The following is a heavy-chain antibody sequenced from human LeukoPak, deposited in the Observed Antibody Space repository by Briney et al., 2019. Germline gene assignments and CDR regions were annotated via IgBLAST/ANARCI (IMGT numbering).Heavy chain of an antibody. Sequence: SETLSLTCAVYGGSFSGYYWSWIRQPPGKGLEWIGEINRSGSTNYNPSLKSRVTISVDTSKNQFSLKLSSVTAADTAVYYCARGRLRGVTVTTGGMDVWGQGTTVTVSS. CDR2: INRSGST. J-gene: IGHJ6*02. CDR1: GGSFSGYY. CDR3: ARGRLRGVTVTTGGMDV. D-gene: IGHD4-17*01. V-gene: IGHV4-34*01.